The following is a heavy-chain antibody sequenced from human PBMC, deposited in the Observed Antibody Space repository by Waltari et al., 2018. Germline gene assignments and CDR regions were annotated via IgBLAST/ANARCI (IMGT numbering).Heavy chain of an antibody. CDR2: ISWDGGST. J-gene: IGHJ4*02. CDR1: GFTFDDYT. V-gene: IGHV3-43*01. D-gene: IGHD3-3*01. CDR3: AKGGQAYDFWSGYHDY. Sequence: EVQLVESGGVVVQPGGSLRLSCAASGFTFDDYTMHWVRQAPGKGLEWVSLISWDGGSTYYADSVKGRFTISRDNSKNSLYLQMNSLRTEDTALDYCAKGGQAYDFWSGYHDYWGQGTLVTVSS.